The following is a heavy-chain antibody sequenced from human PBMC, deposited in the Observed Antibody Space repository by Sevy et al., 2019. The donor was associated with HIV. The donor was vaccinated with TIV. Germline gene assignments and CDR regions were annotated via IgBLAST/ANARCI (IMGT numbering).Heavy chain of an antibody. J-gene: IGHJ4*02. Sequence: GGSLRLSCVASGFTFNKAWMSWVRQAPGKGLEWVGRIKSNTDGATRDLAAPVKGRIIISRDDSKTTLYLQISNLKIDDTGMYFSAAGVGASDFDYWGQGTLVTVSS. CDR1: GFTFNKAW. CDR2: IKSNTDGATR. V-gene: IGHV3-15*01. D-gene: IGHD1-26*01. CDR3: AAGVGASDFDY.